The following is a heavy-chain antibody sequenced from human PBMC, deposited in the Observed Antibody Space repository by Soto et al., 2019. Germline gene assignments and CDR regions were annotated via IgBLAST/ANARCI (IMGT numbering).Heavy chain of an antibody. J-gene: IGHJ4*02. V-gene: IGHV3-73*01. CDR2: IRGKTNNYAT. D-gene: IGHD2-2*01. CDR3: AKVDRYLVVVPAATFDY. Sequence: GGSLILSCATAGFSFSCSAIHWVRQASGKGLEWVGRIRGKTNNYATAYAASVKGRFTISRDDSKNTLYLQMNSLRAEDTAVYYCAKVDRYLVVVPAATFDYWGQGTLVTVSS. CDR1: GFSFSCSA.